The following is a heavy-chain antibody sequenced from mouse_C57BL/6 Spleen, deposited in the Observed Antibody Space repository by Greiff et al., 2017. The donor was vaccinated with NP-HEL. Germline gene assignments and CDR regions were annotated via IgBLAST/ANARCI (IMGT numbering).Heavy chain of an antibody. D-gene: IGHD1-1*01. CDR2: ISSGSSTI. J-gene: IGHJ1*03. Sequence: EVKLMESGGGLVKPGGSLKLSCAASGFTFSDYGMHWVRQAPEKGLEWVAYISSGSSTIYYADTVKGRFTISRDNAKNTLFLQMTSLRSEDTAMYYCARGFYYYGSSHWYFDVWGTGTTVTVSS. CDR1: GFTFSDYG. V-gene: IGHV5-17*01. CDR3: ARGFYYYGSSHWYFDV.